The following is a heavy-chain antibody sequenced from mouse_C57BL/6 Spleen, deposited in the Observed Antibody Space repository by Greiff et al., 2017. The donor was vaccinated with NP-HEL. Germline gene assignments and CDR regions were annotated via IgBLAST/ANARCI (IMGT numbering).Heavy chain of an antibody. CDR1: GYTFTEYT. V-gene: IGHV1-62-2*01. CDR2: FYPGGGSI. CDR3: ARHEEAYYSNAWFAY. D-gene: IGHD2-5*01. Sequence: VQLVESGAELVKPGASVKLSCKASGYTFTEYTIHWVKQRSGQGLEWIGWFYPGGGSIQYNEKFKDKATLTADKSSSTVYMELSRLTSEDSAVYFCARHEEAYYSNAWFAYWGQGTLVTVSA. J-gene: IGHJ3*01.